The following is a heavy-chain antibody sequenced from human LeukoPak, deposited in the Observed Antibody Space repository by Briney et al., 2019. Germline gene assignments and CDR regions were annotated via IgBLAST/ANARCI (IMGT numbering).Heavy chain of an antibody. D-gene: IGHD4-17*01. CDR3: ARVGDYGDYGFGWFDP. J-gene: IGHJ5*02. CDR1: GYTFTSYD. Sequence: ASVKVSCKASGYTFTSYDINWVRQATGQGLEWMGWMNPNSGNTGYAQKFQGRVTMTRNTSISTAYMELSSLRSEDTAVYYCARVGDYGDYGFGWFDPWGQGTLVTVSS. CDR2: MNPNSGNT. V-gene: IGHV1-8*01.